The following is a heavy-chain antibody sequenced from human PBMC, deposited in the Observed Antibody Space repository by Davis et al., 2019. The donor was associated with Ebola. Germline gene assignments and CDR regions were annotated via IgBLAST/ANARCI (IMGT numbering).Heavy chain of an antibody. CDR3: AKSGLDV. Sequence: PGGSLRLSCTASGFTFSGYWMHWVRQVPGKGLVWVSRINTDGSITVHADSVKGRFTISRDNAKNSLYLQMNSLRVEDTALYYCAKSGLDVWGQGTTVTVSS. CDR1: GFTFSGYW. V-gene: IGHV3-74*01. CDR2: INTDGSIT. J-gene: IGHJ6*02.